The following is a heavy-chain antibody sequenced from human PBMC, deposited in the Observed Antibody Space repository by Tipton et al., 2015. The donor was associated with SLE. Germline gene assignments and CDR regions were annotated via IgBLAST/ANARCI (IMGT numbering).Heavy chain of an antibody. CDR1: GFTFSSYE. Sequence: SLRLSCAASGFTFSSYEMNWVRQAPGKGLEWVSYISSSGSTIYYADSLKGRFTISRDNAKNSLYLQMNSLRAEDTAVYYCARVSNYYDSSGYFDYWGQGTLVTVSS. D-gene: IGHD3-22*01. CDR2: ISSSGSTI. V-gene: IGHV3-48*03. J-gene: IGHJ4*02. CDR3: ARVSNYYDSSGYFDY.